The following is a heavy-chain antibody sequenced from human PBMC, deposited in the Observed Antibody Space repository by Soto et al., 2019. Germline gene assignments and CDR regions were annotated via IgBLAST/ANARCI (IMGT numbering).Heavy chain of an antibody. CDR2: ISYDGSNS. CDR3: ARGSTSWYNLISGGLFED. Sequence: QVQLVESGGGVVQPGQSLRLSCAASGFTFSNYAMHWVRQPPGKGLEWVAVISYDGSNSDFADTVKGRFTITRDNSKNLLFLQMDSLRVDDTACYFCARGSTSWYNLISGGLFEDWGRGILVTVSS. D-gene: IGHD1-1*01. CDR1: GFTFSNYA. J-gene: IGHJ4*02. V-gene: IGHV3-30*04.